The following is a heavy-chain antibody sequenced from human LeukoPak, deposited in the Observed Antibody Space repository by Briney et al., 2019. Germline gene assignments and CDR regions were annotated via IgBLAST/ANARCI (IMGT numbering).Heavy chain of an antibody. CDR1: GYSFTNYW. CDR3: AQLQGGGGSYSSIDY. Sequence: GESLKISCKGSGYSFTNYWIGWVRQMPGKGLEWMGIIYPGDSDTRYIPSFQGQVTISADKSINTAYLQWTSLKASDSAMYYCAQLQGGGGSYSSIDYWGQGTLVTVSS. CDR2: IYPGDSDT. V-gene: IGHV5-51*01. D-gene: IGHD1-26*01. J-gene: IGHJ4*02.